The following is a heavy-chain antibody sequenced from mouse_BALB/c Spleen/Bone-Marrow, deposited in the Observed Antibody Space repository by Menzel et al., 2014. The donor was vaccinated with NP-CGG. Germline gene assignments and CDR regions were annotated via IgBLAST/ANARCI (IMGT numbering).Heavy chain of an antibody. CDR2: ISSGSTTI. D-gene: IGHD1-1*01. Sequence: EVHLVESGGCLVQPGGSRKLSCAASGFTFSSYGMHWVRQAPEKGLEWVAYISSGSTTIYYADTVKGRFTISRDSPKNTLFLQMTSLRSEDTAIYYCARDYYGSIYFDYWGQGTTLTVSS. V-gene: IGHV5-17*02. J-gene: IGHJ2*01. CDR1: GFTFSSYG. CDR3: ARDYYGSIYFDY.